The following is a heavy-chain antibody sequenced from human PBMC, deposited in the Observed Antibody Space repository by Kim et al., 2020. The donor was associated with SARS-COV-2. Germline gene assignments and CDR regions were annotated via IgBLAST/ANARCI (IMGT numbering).Heavy chain of an antibody. Sequence: SETLSLTCAVYGGSFSGYYWSWIRQPPGKGLEWIGEINHSGSTNYNPSLKSRVTISVDTSKNQFSLKLSSVTAADTAVYYCARKSSITMVRGVMAPKPHRHFDYWGQGTLVTVSS. CDR1: GGSFSGYY. D-gene: IGHD3-10*01. J-gene: IGHJ4*02. CDR2: INHSGST. CDR3: ARKSSITMVRGVMAPKPHRHFDY. V-gene: IGHV4-34*01.